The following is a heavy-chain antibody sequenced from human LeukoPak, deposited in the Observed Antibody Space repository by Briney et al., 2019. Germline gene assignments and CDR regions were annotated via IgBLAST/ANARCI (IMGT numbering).Heavy chain of an antibody. CDR3: AKYGGEMATTKRGYFQH. D-gene: IGHD5-24*01. J-gene: IGHJ1*01. CDR2: ISGRDGST. CDR1: GFTFSSSA. Sequence: PGGSLRLSCAASGFTFSSSAMSWVRQAPGKGLEWVSGISGRDGSTNYADSVKGRFTISRDNSKNTLYLQMNSLRAEDTAVYYCAKYGGEMATTKRGYFQHWGQGTLVTVSS. V-gene: IGHV3-23*01.